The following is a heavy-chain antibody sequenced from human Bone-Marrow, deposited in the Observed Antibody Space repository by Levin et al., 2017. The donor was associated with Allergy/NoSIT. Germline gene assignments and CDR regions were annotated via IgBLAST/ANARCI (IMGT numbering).Heavy chain of an antibody. CDR2: VKRNADGGAP. D-gene: IGHD6-19*01. Sequence: GGSLRLSCAASGFTFTGAWMNWVRQAPGKGLEWVGRVKRNADGGAPDYGAPVKGRFTISRDDSNNMFFLQMNSLRTEDTAFYFCTKGANSLYSSGWYFDSWGLGTLVTVSS. V-gene: IGHV3-15*07. CDR1: GFTFTGAW. CDR3: TKGANSLYSSGWYFDS. J-gene: IGHJ4*02.